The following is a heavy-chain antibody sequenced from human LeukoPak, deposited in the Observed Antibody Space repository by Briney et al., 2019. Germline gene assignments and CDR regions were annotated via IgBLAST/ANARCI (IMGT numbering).Heavy chain of an antibody. CDR3: AKDPRIVVVVAANGYFFDY. Sequence: GGSLRLSCAASGFTFSSYAMSWVRQAPGKGLEWVSAISGSGGSTYYADSVKGRFTISRDNSKNTLYLQMNSLRAEDTAVYYCAKDPRIVVVVAANGYFFDYWGQGTLVTVSS. D-gene: IGHD2-15*01. CDR2: ISGSGGST. V-gene: IGHV3-23*01. J-gene: IGHJ4*02. CDR1: GFTFSSYA.